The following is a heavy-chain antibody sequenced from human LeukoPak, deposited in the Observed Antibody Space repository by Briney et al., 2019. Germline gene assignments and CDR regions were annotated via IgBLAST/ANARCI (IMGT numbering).Heavy chain of an antibody. J-gene: IGHJ3*02. Sequence: GRSLRPSSAASGFTSSTYSLNWVRHAPGNGLEWDSYISSSSSTIYYAGSVKRRFTISRDNAKNSLYLQMSSLRADDTAVYYWAREYSSSVGRAFFIWGEGTMVTVSS. CDR3: AREYSSSVGRAFFI. CDR2: ISSSSSTI. CDR1: GFTSSTYS. V-gene: IGHV3-48*01. D-gene: IGHD6-13*01.